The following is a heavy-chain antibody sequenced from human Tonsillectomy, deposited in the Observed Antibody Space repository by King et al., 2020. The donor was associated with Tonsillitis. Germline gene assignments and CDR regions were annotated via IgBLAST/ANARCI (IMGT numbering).Heavy chain of an antibody. CDR1: GFTFGDYA. CDR3: TRADYYGSGSYWFNY. Sequence: VQLVESGGGLVQPGRSLRLSCTASGFTFGDYAMSWFRQAPGKGLEWVGFIRSKAYGGTTEYAASVKGRFTISRDDSKSVAYLQMNSLKTEDTAVYYCTRADYYGSGSYWFNYWGQGALVTVSS. CDR2: IRSKAYGGTT. J-gene: IGHJ4*02. D-gene: IGHD3-10*01. V-gene: IGHV3-49*03.